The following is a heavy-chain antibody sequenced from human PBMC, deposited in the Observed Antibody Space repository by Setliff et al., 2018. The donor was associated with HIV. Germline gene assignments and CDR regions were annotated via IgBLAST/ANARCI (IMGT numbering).Heavy chain of an antibody. D-gene: IGHD6-13*01. CDR2: INPSSGGT. Sequence: ASVKVSCKASGYTFTGYYMHWVRQAPGQGLEWMGWINPSSGGTNYAQKFQGRVTMTRDTSISTAYMELSRVKSDDTAVYYCARGSGYTRSWVPGGSWGQGTMVTVSS. CDR3: ARGSGYTRSWVPGGS. J-gene: IGHJ3*01. V-gene: IGHV1-2*02. CDR1: GYTFTGYY.